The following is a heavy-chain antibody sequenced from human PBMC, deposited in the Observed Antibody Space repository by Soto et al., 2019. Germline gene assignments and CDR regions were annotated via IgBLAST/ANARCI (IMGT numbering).Heavy chain of an antibody. J-gene: IGHJ4*02. CDR1: GYTLTELS. D-gene: IGHD4-17*01. Sequence: ASVKVSCKVSGYTLTELSIHWVRQAPGKGLEWMGGFDPEDGETIYAQKFQGRVTMTRNTSISTAYMELSSLRSEDTAVYYCARTLYGDNVDYWGQGTLVTVSS. V-gene: IGHV1-24*01. CDR3: ARTLYGDNVDY. CDR2: FDPEDGET.